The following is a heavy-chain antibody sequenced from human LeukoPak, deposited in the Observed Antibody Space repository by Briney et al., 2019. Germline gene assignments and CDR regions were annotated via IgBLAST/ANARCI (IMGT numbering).Heavy chain of an antibody. CDR3: TRDGRRLRAFDI. D-gene: IGHD3-22*01. V-gene: IGHV3-49*04. Sequence: PGGSLRLSCAASGFTFSSYWMSWVRQDPGKGLEWVGFIRSKAYGGTTEYAASVKGRFTISRDDSKSIAYLQMNSLKTEDTAVYYCTRDGRRLRAFDIWGQGTMVTVSS. CDR2: IRSKAYGGTT. CDR1: GFTFSSYW. J-gene: IGHJ3*02.